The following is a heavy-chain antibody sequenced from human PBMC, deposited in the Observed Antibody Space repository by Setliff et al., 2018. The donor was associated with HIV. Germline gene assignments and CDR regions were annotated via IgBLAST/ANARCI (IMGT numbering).Heavy chain of an antibody. CDR3: ARHRSSNSGLKY. CDR1: GGSISSYY. J-gene: IGHJ4*02. CDR2: IYSSGST. D-gene: IGHD5-12*01. Sequence: SETLSLTCTVSGGSISSYYWNWIRQPPGKGLEWIGYIYSSGSTNYNPSLKSRVTISIDTSRNRFSLKLTSVTAADTAVYVCARHRSSNSGLKYWGQGTLVTAPQ. V-gene: IGHV4-4*09.